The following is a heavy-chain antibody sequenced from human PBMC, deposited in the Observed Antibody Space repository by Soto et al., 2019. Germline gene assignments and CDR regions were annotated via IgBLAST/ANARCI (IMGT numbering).Heavy chain of an antibody. J-gene: IGHJ4*02. Sequence: GASVKVSCKASGGTFSSYAISWVRQAPGQGLEWIGGIIAIFGTANYAQKFQERVTITRDMSTSTAYMELSSLRSEDTAVYYCAVDYDFWSGKLFDPGYWGQGTLVTVSS. V-gene: IGHV1-69*05. CDR2: IIAIFGTA. CDR3: AVDYDFWSGKLFDPGY. D-gene: IGHD3-3*01. CDR1: GGTFSSYA.